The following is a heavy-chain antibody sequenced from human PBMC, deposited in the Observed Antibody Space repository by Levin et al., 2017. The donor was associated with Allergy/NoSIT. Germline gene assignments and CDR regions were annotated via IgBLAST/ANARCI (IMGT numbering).Heavy chain of an antibody. Sequence: GESLKISCTASGITFSNAWMSWARQAPGKGLEWVGRIKSKTDGGTADYASPVKGRFTISRDDYRNTLYLQMNSLKTEDPAVYYCTTYISSWYYFDNWGQGTLVTVSS. J-gene: IGHJ4*02. CDR3: TTYISSWYYFDN. CDR2: IKSKTDGGTA. D-gene: IGHD6-13*01. CDR1: GITFSNAW. V-gene: IGHV3-15*01.